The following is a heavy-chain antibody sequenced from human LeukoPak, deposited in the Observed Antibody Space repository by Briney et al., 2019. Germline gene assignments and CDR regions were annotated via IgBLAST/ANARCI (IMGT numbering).Heavy chain of an antibody. V-gene: IGHV3-23*01. CDR3: AKDPDADNDFWSGYYHY. Sequence: GGSLRLSCAASGFTFSSYAMSWVRQAPGKGLEWVSTVSGSGDSTFYADSVKGRFTISRDNSKNMLYLQMNSLRAEDTAVYYCAKDPDADNDFWSGYYHYWGQGTLVTVSS. CDR2: VSGSGDST. D-gene: IGHD3-3*01. CDR1: GFTFSSYA. J-gene: IGHJ4*02.